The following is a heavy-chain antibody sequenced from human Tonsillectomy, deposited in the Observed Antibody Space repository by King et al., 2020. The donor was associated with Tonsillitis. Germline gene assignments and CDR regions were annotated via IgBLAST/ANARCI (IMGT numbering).Heavy chain of an antibody. Sequence: VQLVESGGGLVQPGGSLRVSCAVSGFTFTNSWMHWVRQVPGKGLLWVARIRGDGGETNYADSVKGRFSISRDNAKNTLYLQMDSLRADDTAIYYCAKDEVLGSGSCASWGQGTLVTVSS. CDR3: AKDEVLGSGSCAS. V-gene: IGHV3-74*01. CDR2: IRGDGGET. J-gene: IGHJ5*02. CDR1: GFTFTNSW. D-gene: IGHD3-10*01.